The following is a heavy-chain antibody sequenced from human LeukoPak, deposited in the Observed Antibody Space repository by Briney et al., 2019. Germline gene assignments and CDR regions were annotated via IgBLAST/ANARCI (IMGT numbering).Heavy chain of an antibody. J-gene: IGHJ6*02. D-gene: IGHD3-22*01. V-gene: IGHV3-30*18. CDR2: ISYDGSNK. CDR1: GFTFSSYG. Sequence: QPGRSLRLSCAASGFTFSSYGMHWVRQAPGKGLXXXAVISYDGSNKYYADSVKGRFTISRDNSKNTLYLQMNSLRAEDTAVYYCAKGGYYDSSGYYPLGDVWGQGTTVTVSS. CDR3: AKGGYYDSSGYYPLGDV.